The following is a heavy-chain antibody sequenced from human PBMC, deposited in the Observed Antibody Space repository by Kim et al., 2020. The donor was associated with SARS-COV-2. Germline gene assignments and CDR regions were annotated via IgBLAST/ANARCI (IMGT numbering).Heavy chain of an antibody. CDR3: ARDPGYYYDSSGYYSAVSYYYYYYGMDV. J-gene: IGHJ6*02. CDR2: ISSSSSYI. V-gene: IGHV3-21*01. D-gene: IGHD3-22*01. Sequence: GGSLRLSCAASGFTFSSYSMNWVRQAPGKGLEWVSSISSSSSYIYYADSVKGRFTISRDNAKNSLCLQMNSLRAEDTAVYYCARDPGYYYDSSGYYSAVSYYYYYYGMDVWGQGTTVPVSS. CDR1: GFTFSSYS.